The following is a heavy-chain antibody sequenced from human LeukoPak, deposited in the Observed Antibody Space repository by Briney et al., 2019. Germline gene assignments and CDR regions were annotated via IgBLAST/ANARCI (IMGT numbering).Heavy chain of an antibody. V-gene: IGHV4-59*01. CDR2: IYYSAST. J-gene: IGHJ4*02. CDR3: ARGSRGYSYG. Sequence: SETLSLTCTVSGGSISSYYWSWIRQPPGRGLEWIGYIYYSASTNYNPSLKSRVTISVDTSNNQFSLKLSSVTAADTAVYYCARGSRGYSYGWGQGTLVTVSS. D-gene: IGHD5-18*01. CDR1: GGSISSYY.